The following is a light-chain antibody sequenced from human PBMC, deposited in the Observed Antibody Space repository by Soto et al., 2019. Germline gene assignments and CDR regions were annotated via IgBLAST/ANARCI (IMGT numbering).Light chain of an antibody. CDR3: SSYTSTSTWV. V-gene: IGLV2-14*01. Sequence: QSALTQPASVSGSPGQSITISCTGTSSDVGSYNYVSWYQQYPGKAPKLIIYEVSNRPSGVSDHFSVSKSGNTASLTISGLRAEDEGDYYCSSYTSTSTWVFGGGTKVTVL. J-gene: IGLJ3*02. CDR1: SSDVGSYNY. CDR2: EVS.